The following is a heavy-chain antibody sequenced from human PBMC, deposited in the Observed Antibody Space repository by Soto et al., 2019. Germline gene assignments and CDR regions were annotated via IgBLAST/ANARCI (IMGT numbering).Heavy chain of an antibody. CDR3: ARAPLRYCSAIRCYSDAFDI. V-gene: IGHV1-18*01. Sequence: ASVKVSCKASGYTFTSYGVSWVRQAPGQGLEWMGWISAYNGNTNYTQKLQGRVTMTTDTSTSTAYMELRSLRSDDTAVYYCARAPLRYCSAIRCYSDAFDIWGQGTMVTVSS. CDR2: ISAYNGNT. CDR1: GYTFTSYG. D-gene: IGHD2-15*01. J-gene: IGHJ3*02.